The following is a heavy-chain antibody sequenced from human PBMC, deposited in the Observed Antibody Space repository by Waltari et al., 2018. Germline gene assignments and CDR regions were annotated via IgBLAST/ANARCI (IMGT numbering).Heavy chain of an antibody. CDR1: GYSISSGYS. V-gene: IGHV4-38-2*02. Sequence: QVQLQESGPGLVKPSETLSLTCAVSGYSISSGYSWGWIRPPTGKGLEWIGSIYHSGSTYYNPSLKSRVTISVDTSKNQFSLKLSSVTAADTAVYYCAREGGTYGYYYYYYYMDVWGKGTTVTISS. CDR2: IYHSGST. D-gene: IGHD3-10*01. J-gene: IGHJ6*03. CDR3: AREGGTYGYYYYYYYMDV.